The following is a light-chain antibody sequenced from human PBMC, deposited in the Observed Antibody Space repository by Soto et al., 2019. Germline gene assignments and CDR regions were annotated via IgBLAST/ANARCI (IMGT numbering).Light chain of an antibody. V-gene: IGKV1-27*01. CDR1: QGISNY. CDR2: AAS. J-gene: IGKJ1*01. Sequence: DIQMTQSPSSLSASVGDRVTITCRASQGISNYLAWYQQKPGKVPKLLIYAASTLQSGVPSRFSGSGSGTDLTLTISSLQPEDVATYYCQKYNSARTFGQGTKVEIK. CDR3: QKYNSART.